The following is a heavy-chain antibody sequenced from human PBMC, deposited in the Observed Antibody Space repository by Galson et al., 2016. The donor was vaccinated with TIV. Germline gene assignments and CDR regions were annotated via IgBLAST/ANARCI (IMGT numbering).Heavy chain of an antibody. V-gene: IGHV1-69*13. CDR2: IIPILGSS. CDR3: ARGVYGVHSVGFDY. Sequence: SVKVSCKASGDTFASYAFSWVRQAPGQGLEVMGRIIPILGSSDYAQRFQGRVTITADASTSTVYMELRSLRSEDTAMYYCARGVYGVHSVGFDYWGQGTRVTVSS. CDR1: GDTFASYA. J-gene: IGHJ4*02. D-gene: IGHD4/OR15-4a*01.